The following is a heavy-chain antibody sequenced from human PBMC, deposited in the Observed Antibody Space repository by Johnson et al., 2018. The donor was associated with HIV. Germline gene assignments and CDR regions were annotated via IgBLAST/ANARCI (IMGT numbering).Heavy chain of an antibody. CDR1: GFTFSSHG. V-gene: IGHV3-30*02. D-gene: IGHD2-15*01. CDR3: AKWQGSSGAFDI. J-gene: IGHJ3*02. Sequence: QVQLVESGGGVVQPGGSLRLSCAASGFTFSSHGMHWVRQAPGKGLEWVAFIRYDGRNKFYGDSVKGRFTISRYNSKNTLYLQMNSRRGEDTAVYYCAKWQGSSGAFDIWGQGTMVTVSS. CDR2: IRYDGRNK.